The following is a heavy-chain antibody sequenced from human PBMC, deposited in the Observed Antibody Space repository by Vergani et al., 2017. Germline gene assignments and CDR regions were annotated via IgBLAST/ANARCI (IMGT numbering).Heavy chain of an antibody. CDR2: ISSSSSTI. J-gene: IGHJ3*02. Sequence: EVQLVESGGGLVQPGGSLRLSCAASGFTFSSYSMNWVRQAPGKGLEWVSYISSSSSTIYYADSVKGRFTISRDNAKNSLYLQMNSLRAEDTAVYYCARNPVVPAAMFAFDIWGQGTMVTVSS. CDR3: ARNPVVPAAMFAFDI. CDR1: GFTFSSYS. D-gene: IGHD2-2*01. V-gene: IGHV3-48*01.